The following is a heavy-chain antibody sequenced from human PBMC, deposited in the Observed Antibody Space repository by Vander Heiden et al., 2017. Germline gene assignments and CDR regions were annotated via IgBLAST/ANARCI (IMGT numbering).Heavy chain of an antibody. CDR2: ISSSGSTI. V-gene: IGHV3-11*01. CDR1: GFPFSYYY. Sequence: QVQLVESGGGLVKPGGSLRLSCAASGFPFSYYYMSWIRQAPGKGLEWVSYISSSGSTIYYADSVKGRFTISRDNAKNSLYLQMNSLRAEDTAVYYCARDFQYYYDSSGVFDYWGQGTLVTVSS. J-gene: IGHJ4*02. CDR3: ARDFQYYYDSSGVFDY. D-gene: IGHD3-22*01.